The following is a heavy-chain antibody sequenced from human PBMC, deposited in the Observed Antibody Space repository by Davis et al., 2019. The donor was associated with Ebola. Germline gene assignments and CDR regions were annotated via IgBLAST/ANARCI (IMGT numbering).Heavy chain of an antibody. CDR1: GFTFSNYA. Sequence: GESLKISCAASGFTFSNYAMHWVRQAPGKGLEWVAVISYDGSNEYYADSVKGRFTISRDKSKNTLYLQMNSLRAEDTAVYYCAKDWYCSGGSCYSRVSFDYWGQGTLVTVSS. CDR3: AKDWYCSGGSCYSRVSFDY. D-gene: IGHD2-15*01. J-gene: IGHJ4*02. CDR2: ISYDGSNE. V-gene: IGHV3-30-3*01.